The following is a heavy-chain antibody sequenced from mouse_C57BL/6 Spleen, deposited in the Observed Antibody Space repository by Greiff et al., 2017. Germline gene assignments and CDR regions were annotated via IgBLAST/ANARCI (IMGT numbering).Heavy chain of an antibody. CDR3: ASRGTTGAKAPLSQSS. D-gene: IGHD2-13*01. Sequence: QVQLQQPGAELVKPGASVKLSCKASGYTFTSYWMQWVKQRPGQGLEWIGEIDPSDSYTNYNQKFKGKATLTVDTSSSTAYMQLSSLTSEDSAVYYCASRGTTGAKAPLSQSSWGQGTTLTVSS. CDR2: IDPSDSYT. J-gene: IGHJ2*01. V-gene: IGHV1-50*01. CDR1: GYTFTSYW.